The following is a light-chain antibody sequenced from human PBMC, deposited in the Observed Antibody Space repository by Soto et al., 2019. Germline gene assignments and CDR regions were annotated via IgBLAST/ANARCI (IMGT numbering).Light chain of an antibody. CDR2: GNS. Sequence: QSVLTQPPSVSGAPGQRVTISCTGSSSNIGAGYDVHWYQQLPGTAPKLLIYGNSNRPSGVPDRFSGSKSATSASLAITWLQAEDDADYYCQSYDSSLSGYVVFGGGTKLTVL. V-gene: IGLV1-40*01. CDR3: QSYDSSLSGYVV. J-gene: IGLJ2*01. CDR1: SSNIGAGYD.